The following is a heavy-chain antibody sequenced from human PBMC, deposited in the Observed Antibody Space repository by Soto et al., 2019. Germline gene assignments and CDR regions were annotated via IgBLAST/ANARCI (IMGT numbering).Heavy chain of an antibody. CDR3: AGQIGRGRLSPCH. V-gene: IGHV4-39*01. D-gene: IGHD2-15*01. J-gene: IGHJ4*02. Sequence: QLQLQESGPGLVKPAETLSLTCTVSGGSISSSDYWWGWIRQPPGKGLEWIGSIYYTGSTYYNPSLKTRSIKSLGTANNQLPLRLRSVTAADAAVYFFAGQIGRGRLSPCHWGQGTLVTVSS. CDR1: GGSISSSDYW. CDR2: IYYTGST.